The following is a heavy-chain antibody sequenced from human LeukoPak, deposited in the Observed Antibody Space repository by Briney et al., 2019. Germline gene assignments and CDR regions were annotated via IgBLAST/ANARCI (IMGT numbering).Heavy chain of an antibody. Sequence: ASVKVSCKASGYTFTGHAMNWVRQAPGQGPEWMGYINTKTGNPTYAQGFTGRFVFSLDTSVSTAYLQISSLKPEDTGVYYCAKGGWVAVAGMDSWGQGTLVTVSS. J-gene: IGHJ4*02. D-gene: IGHD6-19*01. CDR2: INTKTGNP. V-gene: IGHV7-4-1*02. CDR3: AKGGWVAVAGMDS. CDR1: GYTFTGHA.